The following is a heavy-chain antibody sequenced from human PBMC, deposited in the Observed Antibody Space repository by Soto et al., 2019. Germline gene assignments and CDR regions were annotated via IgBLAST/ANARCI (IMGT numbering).Heavy chain of an antibody. V-gene: IGHV3-23*01. D-gene: IGHD3-10*01. CDR3: AKVKGLLWFGESNWFDP. Sequence: GGSLRLSCAASGFAFSSNAMSWVRQAPGKGLEWVSAISGSGGSTCYADSVKGRFTISRDNSKNTLYLQMNSLRAEDTAVYYCAKVKGLLWFGESNWFDPWGQGTLVTVSS. CDR1: GFAFSSNA. CDR2: ISGSGGST. J-gene: IGHJ5*02.